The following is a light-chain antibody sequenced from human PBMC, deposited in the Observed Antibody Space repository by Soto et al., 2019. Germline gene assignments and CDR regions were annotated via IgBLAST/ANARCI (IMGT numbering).Light chain of an antibody. CDR1: QSVCSN. J-gene: IGKJ2*01. CDR3: QQYNNWPPNT. CDR2: GTS. V-gene: IGKV3-15*01. Sequence: EIVMTQSPATLSVSPGERVTLSCRASQSVCSNLAWYQQKPGQAPRLLIYGTSTRATGIPGRFSGSGSGTEFTLTISSLQSEDFAVYYCQQYNNWPPNTFGQGTKLEIK.